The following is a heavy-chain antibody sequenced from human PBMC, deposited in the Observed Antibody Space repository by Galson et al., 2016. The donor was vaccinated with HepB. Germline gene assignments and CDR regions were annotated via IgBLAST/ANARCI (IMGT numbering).Heavy chain of an antibody. Sequence: SVKVSCKASGYIFTSYDIHWVRQAPGQGLEWVGWMNPKSGTTGFAQKFQGRVTLTRSNALGTPYMELNSLTSEDTAIYFCARGSTAVYSYSNSMDLWGQGTAVTVSS. V-gene: IGHV1-8*02. CDR2: MNPKSGTT. J-gene: IGHJ6*02. CDR3: ARGSTAVYSYSNSMDL. D-gene: IGHD2-21*02. CDR1: GYIFTSYD.